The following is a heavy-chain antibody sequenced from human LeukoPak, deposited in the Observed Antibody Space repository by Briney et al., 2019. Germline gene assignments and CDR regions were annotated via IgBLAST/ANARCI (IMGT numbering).Heavy chain of an antibody. J-gene: IGHJ5*02. V-gene: IGHV3-23*01. CDR3: AKDWDSVDWFDP. CDR2: ISGSGGST. CDR1: GFTFSSYA. D-gene: IGHD4-23*01. Sequence: GGSLRLSCAASGFTFSSYAMSWVRQAPAKGLEWVSAISGSGGSTYCADSVKGRFTISGDNSKNTLYLQMNSLRAEDTAVYYCAKDWDSVDWFDPWGQGTLVTVSS.